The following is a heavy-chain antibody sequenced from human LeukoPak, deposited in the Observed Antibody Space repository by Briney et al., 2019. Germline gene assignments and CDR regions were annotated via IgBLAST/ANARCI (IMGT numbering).Heavy chain of an antibody. D-gene: IGHD2-21*02. J-gene: IGHJ4*02. CDR1: GFTFSIYS. Sequence: GGSLRLSCAASGFTFSIYSMNWVRQAPGKGLEWVSSISSSSYIYYADSLKGRFTISRDNAKNSLYLQMNSLRAEDTAVYYCARETYCGGDCYVQYYFDYWGQGTLVTVSS. CDR2: ISSSSYI. CDR3: ARETYCGGDCYVQYYFDY. V-gene: IGHV3-21*01.